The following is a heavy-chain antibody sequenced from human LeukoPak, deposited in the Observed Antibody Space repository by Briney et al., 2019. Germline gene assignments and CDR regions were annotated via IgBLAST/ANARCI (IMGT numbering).Heavy chain of an antibody. CDR2: ISGSGGST. CDR3: AKPDSTVTTLVNFDY. J-gene: IGHJ4*02. D-gene: IGHD4-17*01. CDR1: GFTFSNYW. Sequence: GGSLRLSCAASGFTFSNYWMHWVRQAPGKGLEWVSAISGSGGSTYYADSVKGRFTISRDNSKNTLYLQMNSLRAEDTAVYYCAKPDSTVTTLVNFDYWGQGTLVTVSS. V-gene: IGHV3-23*01.